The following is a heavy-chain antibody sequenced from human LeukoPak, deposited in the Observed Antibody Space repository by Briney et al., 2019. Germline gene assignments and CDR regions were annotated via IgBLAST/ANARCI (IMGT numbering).Heavy chain of an antibody. Sequence: GQSLRLSCAASGFTFSSYAMTWVRQAPGKGLEWVSTITTTGANTYYADSVRGRFTISRDNSKNTLYVQMNSLRAEDTAMYYFSRKISFLNGYSSPNHWFDPWGQGTLVTVSS. CDR1: GFTFSSYA. V-gene: IGHV3-23*01. CDR2: ITTTGANT. J-gene: IGHJ5*01. CDR3: SRKISFLNGYSSPNHWFDP. D-gene: IGHD3-9*01.